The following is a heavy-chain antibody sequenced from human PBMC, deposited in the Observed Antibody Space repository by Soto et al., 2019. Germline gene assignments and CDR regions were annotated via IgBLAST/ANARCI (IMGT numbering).Heavy chain of an antibody. Sequence: PGGSLRLSCAASGFIFSSYAMSWVRQAPGKGLEWVSYISSSSSTIYYADSVKGRFTISRDNAKNSLYLQMNSLRAEDTAVYYCARDYYDSSGYYALFDYWGQGTLVTVSS. V-gene: IGHV3-48*01. CDR2: ISSSSSTI. J-gene: IGHJ4*02. CDR3: ARDYYDSSGYYALFDY. CDR1: GFIFSSYA. D-gene: IGHD3-22*01.